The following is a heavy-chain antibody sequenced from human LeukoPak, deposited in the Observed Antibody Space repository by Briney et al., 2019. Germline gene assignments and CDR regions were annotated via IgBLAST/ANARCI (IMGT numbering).Heavy chain of an antibody. V-gene: IGHV4-39*01. CDR1: GGSISSSSYY. CDR3: ARRVTMVRGVLGYYYGMDV. CDR2: IYYSGST. J-gene: IGHJ6*02. Sequence: PSETLSLTCTVSGGSISSSSYYWGWIRQPPGKGLERIGSIYYSGSTYYNPSLKSRVTISVDTSKNQFSLKLSSVTAADTAVYYCARRVTMVRGVLGYYYGMDVWGQGTTVTVSS. D-gene: IGHD3-10*01.